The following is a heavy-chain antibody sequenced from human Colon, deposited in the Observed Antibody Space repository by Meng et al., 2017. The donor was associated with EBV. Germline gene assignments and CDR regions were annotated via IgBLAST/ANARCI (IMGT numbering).Heavy chain of an antibody. V-gene: IGHV4-4*03. J-gene: IGHJ4*02. CDR2: IYHGGNT. Sequence: LQESGPGLVEPPGTLSLTGAVPGASISSNNWWSWVRQPPGKGLEWIGEIYHGGNTNYNPSLKSRVTISVDRSNDQFSLSLSSVTAADTAVYYCARGNAYNAPSFDYWGQGTLVTVSS. CDR3: ARGNAYNAPSFDY. CDR1: GASISSNNW. D-gene: IGHD5-24*01.